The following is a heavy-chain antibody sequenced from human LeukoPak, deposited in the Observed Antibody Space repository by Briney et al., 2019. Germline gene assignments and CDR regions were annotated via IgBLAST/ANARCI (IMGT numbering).Heavy chain of an antibody. Sequence: SQTLSLTCAISGDSVSRNNIAWHWIRQSPSRGREWLGRTYYGSNWYNDYAASVQSRIIINPDTSKNQFSLQLNSVTTEHTAVYYCARGIGWPYFDFWGQGTLVTVSS. CDR3: ARGIGWPYFDF. CDR2: TYYGSNWYN. J-gene: IGHJ4*02. V-gene: IGHV6-1*01. CDR1: GDSVSRNNIA. D-gene: IGHD5-24*01.